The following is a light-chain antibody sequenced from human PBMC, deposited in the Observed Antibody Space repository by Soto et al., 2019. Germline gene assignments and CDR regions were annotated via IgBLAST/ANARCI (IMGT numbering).Light chain of an antibody. CDR3: SSYTSSSTRV. CDR1: SRDVGGYNY. J-gene: IGLJ1*01. CDR2: EVS. V-gene: IGLV2-14*01. Sequence: QSALTQPASVSGSPGQSITISCTGTSRDVGGYNYVSWYQQHPGKAPKLMIYEVSNRPSGVSNRFSGSKSGNTAYLTISGLQAEDEADYYCSSYTSSSTRVFGTGTKLTVL.